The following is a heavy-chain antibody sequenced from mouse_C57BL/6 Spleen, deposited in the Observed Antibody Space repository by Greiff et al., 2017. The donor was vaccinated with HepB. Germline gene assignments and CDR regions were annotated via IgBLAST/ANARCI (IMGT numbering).Heavy chain of an antibody. D-gene: IGHD1-1*01. CDR1: GFSLTSYG. V-gene: IGHV2-2*01. J-gene: IGHJ4*01. CDR2: IWSGGST. CDR3: ARNNYGSVAWNYYAMDY. Sequence: QVQLQQSGPGLVQPSQSLSITCTVSGFSLTSYGVHWVRQSPGKGLEWLGVIWSGGSTDYNAAFIYRLSISKDNSKSQVFFKMNSLQADDTAIYYCARNNYGSVAWNYYAMDYWGQGTSFTVSS.